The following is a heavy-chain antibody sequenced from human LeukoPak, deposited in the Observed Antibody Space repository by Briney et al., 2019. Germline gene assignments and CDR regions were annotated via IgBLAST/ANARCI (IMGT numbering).Heavy chain of an antibody. V-gene: IGHV3-21*01. D-gene: IGHD3-10*01. Sequence: PGGSLRLSCVASGFTFSGYTMNWVRQAPGKGLEWVSSISNIGNHIYYADSLKARFTISRDNAKSSLYLQMNSLRAEDTAVYYCARGRYYGSGIYAYFDSWGQGTLVTVSS. CDR2: ISNIGNHI. CDR3: ARGRYYGSGIYAYFDS. CDR1: GFTFSGYT. J-gene: IGHJ4*02.